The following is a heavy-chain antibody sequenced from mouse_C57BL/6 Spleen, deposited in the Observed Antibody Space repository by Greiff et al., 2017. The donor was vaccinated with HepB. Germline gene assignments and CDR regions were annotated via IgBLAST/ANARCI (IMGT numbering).Heavy chain of an antibody. Sequence: EVQLQESGGGLVKPGGSLKLSCAASGFTFSSYAMSWVRQTPEKRLEWVATISDGGSYTYYPDNVKGRFTISRDNAKNNLYLQMSHLKSEDTAMYYCARRCDYGYFDYWGQGTTLTVSS. D-gene: IGHD2-4*01. J-gene: IGHJ2*01. CDR1: GFTFSSYA. CDR2: ISDGGSYT. V-gene: IGHV5-4*03. CDR3: ARRCDYGYFDY.